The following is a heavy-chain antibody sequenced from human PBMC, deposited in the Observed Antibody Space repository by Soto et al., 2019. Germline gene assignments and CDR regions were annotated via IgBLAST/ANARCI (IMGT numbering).Heavy chain of an antibody. V-gene: IGHV1-18*01. D-gene: IGHD2-2*01. J-gene: IGHJ3*02. CDR1: GYTFTSYG. CDR3: ASNIVVVPAAPIDAFDI. CDR2: ISAYNGNT. Sequence: GASVQVSCKASGYTFTSYGISWVRQAPGQGLEWMGWISAYNGNTNYAQKLQGRVTMTTDTSTSTAYMELRSLRSDDTAVYYCASNIVVVPAAPIDAFDIWGQGTMVTVSS.